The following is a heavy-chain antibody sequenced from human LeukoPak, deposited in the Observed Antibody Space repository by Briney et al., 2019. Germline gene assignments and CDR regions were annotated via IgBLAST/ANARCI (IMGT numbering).Heavy chain of an antibody. J-gene: IGHJ6*04. CDR3: ASNYGSGSPYYYGMDV. D-gene: IGHD3-10*01. Sequence: GESLKISCKGSGHSFTSYWIRWVRQMPGKGLEWMGRIDPSDSYTNYSPSFQGHVTISADKSISTAYLQWSSLKASDTAMYYCASNYGSGSPYYYGMDVWGKGTTVTVSS. CDR2: IDPSDSYT. CDR1: GHSFTSYW. V-gene: IGHV5-10-1*01.